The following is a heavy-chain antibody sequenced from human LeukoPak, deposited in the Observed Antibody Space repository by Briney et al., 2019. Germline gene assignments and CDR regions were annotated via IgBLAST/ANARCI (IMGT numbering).Heavy chain of an antibody. CDR1: GGSFSGYY. Sequence: PSETLSLTCAVYGGSFSGYYWSWIRQPPGKGLEWIGEINHSGSTNYNPSLKSRVTISVDTSKNQFSLKLSSVTAADTAVYYCARGPSSWNGDYWGQGTLVTVSS. V-gene: IGHV4-34*01. CDR3: ARGPSSWNGDY. J-gene: IGHJ4*02. D-gene: IGHD6-13*01. CDR2: INHSGST.